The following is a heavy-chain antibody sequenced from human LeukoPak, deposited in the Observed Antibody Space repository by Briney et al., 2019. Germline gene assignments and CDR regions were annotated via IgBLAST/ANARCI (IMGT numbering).Heavy chain of an antibody. CDR3: ARTRDIYYGMDV. Sequence: QAGGSLRLSCAASGFTVSSNYMSWVRQAPGKGLEWVSVIYSCGSTYYADSVKGRFTISRDNSKNTLYLQMNSLRAEDTAVNYCARTRDIYYGMDVWGKGTTVTVSS. CDR2: IYSCGST. J-gene: IGHJ6*04. V-gene: IGHV3-66*03. CDR1: GFTVSSNY. D-gene: IGHD2-15*01.